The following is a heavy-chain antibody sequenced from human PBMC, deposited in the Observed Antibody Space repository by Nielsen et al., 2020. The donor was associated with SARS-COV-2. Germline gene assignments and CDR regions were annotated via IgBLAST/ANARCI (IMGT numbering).Heavy chain of an antibody. Sequence: GESLKISCAASGFTFSSYAMSWVRQAPGKGLEWVSAISGSGGSTYYADSVKGRFTISRDNSKNTLYLQMNSLRAEDTAVYYCAKDKLGVVVTAADYWGQGTLVTVSS. D-gene: IGHD2-21*02. J-gene: IGHJ4*02. CDR3: AKDKLGVVVTAADY. V-gene: IGHV3-23*01. CDR2: ISGSGGST. CDR1: GFTFSSYA.